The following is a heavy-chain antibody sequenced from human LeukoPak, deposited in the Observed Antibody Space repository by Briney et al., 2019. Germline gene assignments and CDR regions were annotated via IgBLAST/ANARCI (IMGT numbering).Heavy chain of an antibody. CDR2: ITNSGDTI. J-gene: IGHJ6*04. V-gene: IGHV3-48*03. CDR3: ARNYDV. Sequence: GRSLRLSCAASEFTFSSYGMHWVRQAPGKGLEWVSCITNSGDTIYYADSVKGRFTISRDNAKNSLYLQMNSLRAEDTAAYYCARNYDVWGKGTTVTVSS. D-gene: IGHD1-7*01. CDR1: EFTFSSYG.